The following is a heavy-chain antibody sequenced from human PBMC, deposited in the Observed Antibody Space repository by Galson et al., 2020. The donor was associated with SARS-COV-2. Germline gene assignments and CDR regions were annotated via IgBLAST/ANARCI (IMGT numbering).Heavy chain of an antibody. Sequence: PGGSLRLSCAASGFTGNSYGMHWVRQAPGKGLERVAVISNDGTNKYYADSVKGRFTISRDNSKNTLYLQMNSLRAKDTAVYYCAKAVSGWNLLYXXXXXXXXXXXSXXXASTXXXXXXXXXXCSTQPGVCVVIACVVKDY. CDR1: GFTGNSYG. CDR2: ISNDGTNK. V-gene: IGHV3-30*18. D-gene: IGHD1-26*01. J-gene: IGHJ4*01. CDR3: AKAVSGWNLLYXXXXXXXXXXXSXXXASTXXXXXXXXXXCSTQPGVCVVIACVVKDY.